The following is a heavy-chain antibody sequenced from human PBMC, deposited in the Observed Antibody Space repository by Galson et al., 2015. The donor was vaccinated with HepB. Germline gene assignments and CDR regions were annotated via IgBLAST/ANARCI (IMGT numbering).Heavy chain of an antibody. CDR3: AISLRFLEWFSFDY. CDR1: GYTFTGYY. D-gene: IGHD3-3*01. J-gene: IGHJ4*02. Sequence: SVKVSCKASGYTFTGYYMHWVRQAPGQGLEWMGWINPNSGGTNYAQKFQGRVTMTRDTSISTAYMELSRLRSDDTAVYYCAISLRFLEWFSFDYWGQGTLVTVSS. CDR2: INPNSGGT. V-gene: IGHV1-2*02.